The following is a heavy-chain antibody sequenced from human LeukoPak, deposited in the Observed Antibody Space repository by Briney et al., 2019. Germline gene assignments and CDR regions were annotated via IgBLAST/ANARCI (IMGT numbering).Heavy chain of an antibody. J-gene: IGHJ4*02. CDR2: ISGRGGST. Sequence: GGSLRLSCAASGFTFSSYAMSSVRQAPGKGLEWVSAISGRGGSTYYADSVKGQFNNSRDNTKNTLYLQINSLRAEDTAVYYCAKEISLYYYDSSGQDYWGQGNLVTVSS. D-gene: IGHD3-22*01. CDR3: AKEISLYYYDSSGQDY. CDR1: GFTFSSYA. V-gene: IGHV3-23*01.